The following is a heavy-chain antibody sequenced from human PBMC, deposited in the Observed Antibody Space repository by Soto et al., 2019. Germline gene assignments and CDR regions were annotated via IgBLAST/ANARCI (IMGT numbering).Heavy chain of an antibody. CDR1: GYTFTGYC. CDR2: INPNSGGT. Sequence: GASVKVSCKASGYTFTGYCMHWVRQAPGQGLEWMGWINPNSGGTNYAQKFQGWVTMTRDTSISTGYMELSRLRSDDTAVYYCARGYDSSGYYYSGGAFDIWGQGTMVTVSS. CDR3: ARGYDSSGYYYSGGAFDI. V-gene: IGHV1-2*04. D-gene: IGHD3-22*01. J-gene: IGHJ3*02.